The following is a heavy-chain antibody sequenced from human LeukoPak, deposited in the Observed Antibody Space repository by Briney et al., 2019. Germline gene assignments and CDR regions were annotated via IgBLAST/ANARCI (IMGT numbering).Heavy chain of an antibody. CDR3: ARGSGGYDDFDY. Sequence: SETLSLTCTVSGGSISSYYWSLIRQPPGKGLEWIGYIYYSGSTNYNPSLKSRVTISVDTSKNQFSLKLSSVTAADTAVYYCARGSGGYDDFDYWGQGTLVTVSS. CDR1: GGSISSYY. D-gene: IGHD5-12*01. J-gene: IGHJ4*02. V-gene: IGHV4-59*01. CDR2: IYYSGST.